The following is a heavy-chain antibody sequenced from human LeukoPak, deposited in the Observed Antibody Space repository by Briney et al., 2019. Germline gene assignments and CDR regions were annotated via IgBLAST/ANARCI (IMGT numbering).Heavy chain of an antibody. CDR1: GFTFSSYS. CDR2: ISSGRDTI. V-gene: IGHV3-48*02. CDR3: ARKYEQT. J-gene: IGHJ4*02. Sequence: GGSLRLSCAASGFTFSSYSMSWVRQAPGKGLEWVSYISSGRDTIYYADSVKGRFTISRDNAKNSLYLQMNSLRDEDTAVYYCARKYEQTWGQGTLVTVSS. D-gene: IGHD2-2*01.